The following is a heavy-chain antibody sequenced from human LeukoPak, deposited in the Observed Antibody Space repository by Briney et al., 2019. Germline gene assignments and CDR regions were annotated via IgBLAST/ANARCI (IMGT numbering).Heavy chain of an antibody. J-gene: IGHJ3*02. V-gene: IGHV1-2*02. CDR2: INPNNGDT. CDR1: GYTFTGYI. CDR3: ARRRPRLVINDVLHI. Sequence: ASVKVSCRASGYTFTGYIIHWVRQAPGQGLDWMGWINPNNGDTSYAQKFQGRLTVTRDTSISTAYMELSRLRSDDTALYYCARRRPRLVINDVLHIWGQGTMVTVSS.